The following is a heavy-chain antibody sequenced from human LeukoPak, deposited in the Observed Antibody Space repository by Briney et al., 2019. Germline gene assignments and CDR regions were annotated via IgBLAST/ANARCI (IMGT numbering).Heavy chain of an antibody. Sequence: GGSLRLSCAASGFTFSSYTMNWVRQAPGKGLEWVSSISTSSSYIYYADSVKGRFTISRDNAKNSLYLQMNSLRAEDTAVYYCARDVRVVRGVTPKERTPNWFDPWGQGTLVTVSS. CDR2: ISTSSSYI. J-gene: IGHJ5*02. CDR3: ARDVRVVRGVTPKERTPNWFDP. CDR1: GFTFSSYT. D-gene: IGHD3-10*01. V-gene: IGHV3-21*01.